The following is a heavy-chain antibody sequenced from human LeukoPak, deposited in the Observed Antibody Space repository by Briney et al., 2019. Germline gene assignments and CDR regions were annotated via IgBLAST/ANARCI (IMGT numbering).Heavy chain of an antibody. CDR3: ARDTLNKENYYYYGMDV. CDR1: GFTFSSYE. CDR2: ISSSGSTI. D-gene: IGHD1/OR15-1a*01. J-gene: IGHJ6*02. V-gene: IGHV3-48*03. Sequence: GGSLRLSCAASGFTFSSYEMNWVRQAPGKGLEWVSYISSSGSTIYYADSVKGRFTISRDNAKNSLYLQMNSLRAEDTAVYYYARDTLNKENYYYYGMDVWGQGTTVTVSS.